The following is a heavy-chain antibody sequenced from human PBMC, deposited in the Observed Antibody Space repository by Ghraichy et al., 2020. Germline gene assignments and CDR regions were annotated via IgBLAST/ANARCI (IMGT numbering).Heavy chain of an antibody. J-gene: IGHJ6*02. CDR3: ARAAGIVVVPAAFHYYYYGMDV. D-gene: IGHD2-2*01. Sequence: SQTLSLTCTVSGGSISSYYWSWIRQPPGKGLEWIGYIYYSGSTNYNPSLKSRVTISVDTSKNQFSLKLSSVTAADTAVYYCARAAGIVVVPAAFHYYYYGMDVWGQGTTVTVSS. V-gene: IGHV4-59*01. CDR2: IYYSGST. CDR1: GGSISSYY.